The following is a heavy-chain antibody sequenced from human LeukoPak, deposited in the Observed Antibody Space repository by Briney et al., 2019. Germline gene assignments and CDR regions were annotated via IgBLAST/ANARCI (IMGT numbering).Heavy chain of an antibody. Sequence: GGSLRLSCAASGFTFSSYWMHWVRQAPGKGLVWVSRINSDGSSTSYADSVKGRFTISRDNAKNTLYLQMNSLRAEDTAVYYCARGRFGESSYDAFDIWGQGTMVTVSS. J-gene: IGHJ3*02. D-gene: IGHD3-10*01. CDR1: GFTFSSYW. CDR3: ARGRFGESSYDAFDI. V-gene: IGHV3-74*01. CDR2: INSDGSST.